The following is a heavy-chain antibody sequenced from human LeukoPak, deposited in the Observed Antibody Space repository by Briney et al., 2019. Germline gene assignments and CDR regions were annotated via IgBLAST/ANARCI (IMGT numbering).Heavy chain of an antibody. D-gene: IGHD2-21*02. CDR3: ARFAYCGGHCWYYFDY. J-gene: IGHJ4*02. V-gene: IGHV4-59*01. CDR2: IYSSGST. Sequence: SETLSLTCTVSGGFISNYYWSWIRQPPGKGQEWIGYIYSSGSTNYNPSLKSRVTISVDTSKNQFSLKLNSVTAADTAVYYCARFAYCGGHCWYYFDYWGQGSLVTVSS. CDR1: GGFISNYY.